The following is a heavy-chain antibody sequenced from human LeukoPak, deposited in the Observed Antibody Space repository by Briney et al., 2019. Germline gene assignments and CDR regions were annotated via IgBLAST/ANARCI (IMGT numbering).Heavy chain of an antibody. CDR2: IYYSGST. CDR3: ARGSYDFWSGYYTHRYYFDY. D-gene: IGHD3-3*01. CDR1: GGSVSSGSYY. Sequence: ASETLSLTCTVSGGSVSSGSYYWSWIRQPPGKGLEWIGYIYYSGSTNYNPSLKSRVTISVDTSKNQFSLKLSSVTAADTAVYYCARGSYDFWSGYYTHRYYFDYWGQGTLVTVSS. J-gene: IGHJ4*02. V-gene: IGHV4-61*01.